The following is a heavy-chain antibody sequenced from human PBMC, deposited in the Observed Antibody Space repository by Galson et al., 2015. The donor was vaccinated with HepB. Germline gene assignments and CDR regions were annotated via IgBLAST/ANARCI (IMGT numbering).Heavy chain of an antibody. Sequence: SLRLSCAASGFTFSSYSMNWVRQAPGKGLEWVSSISSSSSYIYYADSVKGRFTISRDNAKNSLYLQMNSLRAEDTAVYYCARGAWIQRLWGTSGLDYWGQGTLVTVSS. CDR1: GFTFSSYS. CDR3: ARGAWIQRLWGTSGLDY. D-gene: IGHD5-18*01. CDR2: ISSSSSYI. V-gene: IGHV3-21*01. J-gene: IGHJ4*02.